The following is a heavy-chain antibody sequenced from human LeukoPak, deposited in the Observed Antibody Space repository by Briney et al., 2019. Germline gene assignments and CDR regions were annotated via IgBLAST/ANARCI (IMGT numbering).Heavy chain of an antibody. CDR2: IYYSGST. V-gene: IGHV4-39*07. Sequence: PSETLSLTCTVSGGSISSSSYYWGWIRQPPGKGLEWIGSIYYSGSTYYNPSLKSRVTISVDTSKNQFSLKLSSVTAADTAVYYCAREYGYYDSSGYNYFDYWGQGTLVTVSS. J-gene: IGHJ4*02. CDR1: GGSISSSSYY. CDR3: AREYGYYDSSGYNYFDY. D-gene: IGHD3-22*01.